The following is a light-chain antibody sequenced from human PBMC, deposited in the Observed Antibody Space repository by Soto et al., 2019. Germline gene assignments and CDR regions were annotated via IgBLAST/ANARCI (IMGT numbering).Light chain of an antibody. V-gene: IGLV1-44*01. J-gene: IGLJ2*01. CDR1: SSNIKTNG. CDR2: SNN. CDR3: ATWDDSLNGLI. Sequence: QAVVTQPPSASGTPGQRVTISCFGGSSNIKTNGVSWYQQVPGAAPKLLIYSNNQRPSGAPDRFTGSKSGTSASLAIAGLQSEDEATYHCATWDDSLNGLIFGGGTKVTVL.